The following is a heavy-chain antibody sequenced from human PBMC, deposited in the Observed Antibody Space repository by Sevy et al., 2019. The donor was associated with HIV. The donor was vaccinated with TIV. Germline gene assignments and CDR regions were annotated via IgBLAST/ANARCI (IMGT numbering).Heavy chain of an antibody. CDR2: MRQGGREK. CDR1: GFSFSDYW. V-gene: IGHV3-7*03. D-gene: IGHD3-10*01. Sequence: GGSLRLSCEASGFSFSDYWMTWVRQAPGKGLEWVANMRQGGREKYYVDSVKGRFTISRDNAKNSRYLQMNSLGAEDTAVYYCARGVFGSGSRLGLGYWGQGTLVTVSS. CDR3: ARGVFGSGSRLGLGY. J-gene: IGHJ4*02.